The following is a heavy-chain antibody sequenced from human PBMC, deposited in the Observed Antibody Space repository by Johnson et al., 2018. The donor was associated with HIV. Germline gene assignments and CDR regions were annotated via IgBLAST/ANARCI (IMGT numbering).Heavy chain of an antibody. D-gene: IGHD6-19*01. CDR3: ARPSSGWYFDAFDI. J-gene: IGHJ3*02. CDR2: ISGIGGST. Sequence: VQLVESGGDLVQPGGSLRLSCAASGFTFSSYAMSWVRQAPGKGLEWVSAISGIGGSTSYADSVKGRFTISRANSKNTLYLQMNSLRAEDTAVYYCARPSSGWYFDAFDIWGQGTMVTVSS. CDR1: GFTFSSYA. V-gene: IGHV3-23*04.